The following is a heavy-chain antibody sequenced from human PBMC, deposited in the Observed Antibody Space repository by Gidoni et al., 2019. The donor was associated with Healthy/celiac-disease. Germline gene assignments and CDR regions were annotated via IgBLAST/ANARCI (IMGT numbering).Heavy chain of an antibody. V-gene: IGHV3-53*01. Sequence: EVQLVESGGGLIQPGGSLRLSCAASGFTVSSNYMSWVRQAPGKGLEWVSVIYSGGSTYYADSVKVRFTISRDNAKNTLYLQMNSLRAEDTAVYYCARDPVGGGSGSYDYYYGMDVWGQGTTVTVSS. CDR1: GFTVSSNY. CDR2: IYSGGST. CDR3: ARDPVGGGSGSYDYYYGMDV. J-gene: IGHJ6*02. D-gene: IGHD3-10*01.